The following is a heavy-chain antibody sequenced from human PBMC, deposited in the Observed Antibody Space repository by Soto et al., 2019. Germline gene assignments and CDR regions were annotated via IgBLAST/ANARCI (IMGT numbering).Heavy chain of an antibody. Sequence: QVQLQESGPGLVKPSETLSLTCTVSGGSISSYYWSWIRQPAGKGLEWIGRIYTSGSTNYNPSLKSRVTMSVDTSKTQFSLKLSSVTAADTAVYYCARVRMVRGVITGFDPWGQGTLVTVSS. D-gene: IGHD3-10*01. V-gene: IGHV4-4*07. CDR2: IYTSGST. CDR3: ARVRMVRGVITGFDP. CDR1: GGSISSYY. J-gene: IGHJ5*02.